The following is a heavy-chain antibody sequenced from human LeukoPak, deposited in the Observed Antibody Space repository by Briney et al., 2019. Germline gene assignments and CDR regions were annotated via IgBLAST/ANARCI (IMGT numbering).Heavy chain of an antibody. Sequence: ASVKVSCKASGYNFSGHYMHWVRQAPGQGLEWLGWMNPNGGGTNYGQKFQGRVTMTRDTSKSTAYMELSRLRSDDTAVYYCAREGTDGYNLYSDDWGQGTLVTVSS. CDR3: AREGTDGYNLYSDD. D-gene: IGHD5-24*01. CDR2: MNPNGGGT. J-gene: IGHJ4*02. V-gene: IGHV1-2*02. CDR1: GYNFSGHY.